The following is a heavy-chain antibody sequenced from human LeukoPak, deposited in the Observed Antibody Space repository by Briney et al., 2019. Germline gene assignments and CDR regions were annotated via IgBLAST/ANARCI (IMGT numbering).Heavy chain of an antibody. V-gene: IGHV4-4*07. J-gene: IGHJ4*02. D-gene: IGHD6-13*01. Sequence: SKTLSLTCTVSGGSISSYYWGWIRQPAGKGLEWIGHIYTSGRTNYNPSLKSRLTMSVDTSKNQFSLKLSFVTAADTAVYYCARVGGIVAAGLFDYWGQGTLVTVSS. CDR2: IYTSGRT. CDR3: ARVGGIVAAGLFDY. CDR1: GGSISSYY.